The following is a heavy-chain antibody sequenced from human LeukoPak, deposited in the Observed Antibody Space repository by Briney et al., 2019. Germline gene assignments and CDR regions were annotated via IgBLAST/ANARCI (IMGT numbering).Heavy chain of an antibody. D-gene: IGHD2-2*02. CDR3: AKDANPYCSSTSCYTWYFDY. CDR2: LWFDGSNK. V-gene: IGHV3-30*02. Sequence: GGSLRLSCAASGFTFSSYGMHWVRRAPGKGLEWVAVLWFDGSNKYYADSVKGRFTISRGNSKNTLYLQMNSLRAEDTAVYYCAKDANPYCSSTSCYTWYFDYWGQGTLVTVSS. CDR1: GFTFSSYG. J-gene: IGHJ4*02.